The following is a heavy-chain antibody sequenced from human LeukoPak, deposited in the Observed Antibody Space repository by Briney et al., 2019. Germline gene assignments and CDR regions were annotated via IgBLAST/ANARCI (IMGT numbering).Heavy chain of an antibody. J-gene: IGHJ6*04. V-gene: IGHV3-48*03. D-gene: IGHD3-10*02. CDR3: AELGITMIGGV. CDR2: ISSSGSTI. CDR1: GFTFSSYE. Sequence: GGSLRLSCAASGFTFSSYEMNWVRQAPGKGLEWVSYISSSGSTIYYADSVKGRFTISREKAKNSLYLQMNSLRAEDTAVYYCAELGITMIGGVWGKGTTVTISS.